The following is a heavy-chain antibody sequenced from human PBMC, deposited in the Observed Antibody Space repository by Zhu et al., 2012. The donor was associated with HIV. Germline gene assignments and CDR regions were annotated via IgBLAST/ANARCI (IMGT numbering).Heavy chain of an antibody. CDR1: GESFIGYY. J-gene: IGHJ4*01. Sequence: QVQLRQWGTGLLKPSETLSLTCAIYGESFIGYYWTWFRQSPDKGLEWIGEINHSGTANYSPSLKTRVTMSVDTSKNQFSLKLDSVTAADTALYYCAGRGSRGHSNGLVFDYWGHGNLVTVSS. CDR3: AGRGSRGHSNGLVFDY. V-gene: IGHV4-34*02. D-gene: IGHD3-16*01. CDR2: INHSGTA.